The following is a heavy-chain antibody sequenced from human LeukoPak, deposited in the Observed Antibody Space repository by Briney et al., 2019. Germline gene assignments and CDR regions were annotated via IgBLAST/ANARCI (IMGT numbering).Heavy chain of an antibody. CDR3: ARDGLEYSSASEWIDP. CDR2: ISAYNGNT. D-gene: IGHD6-6*01. Sequence: SSVKVSCKASGYTFTSYGISWVRQAPGQGLEWMGWISAYNGNTNYAQKLQGRVTMTTDTSTSTAYMELRSLRSDDTAVYYCARDGLEYSSASEWIDPWGQGTLVTVSS. CDR1: GYTFTSYG. V-gene: IGHV1-18*01. J-gene: IGHJ5*02.